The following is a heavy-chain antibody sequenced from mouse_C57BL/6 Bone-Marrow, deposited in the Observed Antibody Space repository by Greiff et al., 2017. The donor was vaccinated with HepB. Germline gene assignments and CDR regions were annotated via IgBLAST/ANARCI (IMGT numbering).Heavy chain of an antibody. CDR3: ATPRGDEYGPWYVDV. J-gene: IGHJ1*03. D-gene: IGHD1-2*01. Sequence: QVQLQQPGAELVKPGASVKVSCKASGYTFTSYWMHWVKQRPGQGLEWIGRIHPSDSDTNYNQKFKGKATLTVAKSSSTAYMQLSSLTSEDSAVYYCATPRGDEYGPWYVDVWGTGTTVTVSS. V-gene: IGHV1-74*01. CDR2: IHPSDSDT. CDR1: GYTFTSYW.